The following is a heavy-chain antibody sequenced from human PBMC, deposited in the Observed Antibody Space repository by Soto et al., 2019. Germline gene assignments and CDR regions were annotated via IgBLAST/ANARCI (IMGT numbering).Heavy chain of an antibody. D-gene: IGHD4-17*01. J-gene: IGHJ2*01. CDR1: GGSFSGYY. V-gene: IGHV4-34*01. CDR3: AAHLKTTVTAYWYFDL. CDR2: INHSGST. Sequence: GALSLTCAVSGGSFSGYYLSWIRQPPGKGLEWIGEINHSGSTNFNPSLKSRVSISVDTSKKQFSLKLSSVTAADTAVYYCAAHLKTTVTAYWYFDLWGRGTLVTVSS.